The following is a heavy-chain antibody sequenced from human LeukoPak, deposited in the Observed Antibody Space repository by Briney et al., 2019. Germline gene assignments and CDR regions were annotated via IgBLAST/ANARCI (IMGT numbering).Heavy chain of an antibody. J-gene: IGHJ6*03. D-gene: IGHD2-15*01. CDR1: GFTFSSYA. Sequence: GGSLRLSCAASGFTFSSYAMHWVRQAPGKGLEWVAVISYDGSNKYYADSVKGRFTISRDNAKNSLYLQMSSLRAEDTALYYCARGCCSGGFCYWDYYYYYMDVWGKGTTVTVSS. V-gene: IGHV3-30*04. CDR2: ISYDGSNK. CDR3: ARGCCSGGFCYWDYYYYYMDV.